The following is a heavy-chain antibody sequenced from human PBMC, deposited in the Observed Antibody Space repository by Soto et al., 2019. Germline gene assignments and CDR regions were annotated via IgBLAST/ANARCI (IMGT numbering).Heavy chain of an antibody. Sequence: GGSLRLSCAASGFTFSSYWMHWVRQAPGKGLVWVSRINSDGSSTSYADSVKGRFTISRDNAKNTLYLQMSSLRAEDTAVYYCARDPQTTQDIVVVPASGYYGMDVWGQGTTVTVSS. CDR2: INSDGSST. CDR3: ARDPQTTQDIVVVPASGYYGMDV. V-gene: IGHV3-74*01. D-gene: IGHD2-2*01. CDR1: GFTFSSYW. J-gene: IGHJ6*02.